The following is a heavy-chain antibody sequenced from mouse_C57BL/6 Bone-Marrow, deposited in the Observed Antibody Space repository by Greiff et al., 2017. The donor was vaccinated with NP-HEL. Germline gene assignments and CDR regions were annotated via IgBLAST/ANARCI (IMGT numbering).Heavy chain of an antibody. Sequence: QVQLQQPGAELVKPGASVKMSCKASGYTFTSYWITWVKQRPGQGLEWIGDIYPGSGSTNYNEKFKSKATLTVDTSSSTAYMQLSSLTSEDSAVYYCARITTVVPHYYAMDYWGQGTSVTVSS. CDR3: ARITTVVPHYYAMDY. J-gene: IGHJ4*01. CDR1: GYTFTSYW. CDR2: IYPGSGST. V-gene: IGHV1-55*01. D-gene: IGHD1-1*01.